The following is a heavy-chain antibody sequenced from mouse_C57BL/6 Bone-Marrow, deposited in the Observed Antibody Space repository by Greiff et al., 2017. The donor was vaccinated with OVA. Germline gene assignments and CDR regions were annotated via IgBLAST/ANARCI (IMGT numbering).Heavy chain of an antibody. D-gene: IGHD1-1*02. CDR2: IHPNSGST. Sequence: QVQLQQPGAELVKPGASVKLSCKASGYTFTSYWMHWVKQRPGQGLEWIGMIHPNSGSTNYNEKFKSKATLTVDKSSSTAYMQLSSLTSEDAAVYYCARGYYSPWFAYWGQGTLVTVSA. CDR3: ARGYYSPWFAY. V-gene: IGHV1-64*01. J-gene: IGHJ3*01. CDR1: GYTFTSYW.